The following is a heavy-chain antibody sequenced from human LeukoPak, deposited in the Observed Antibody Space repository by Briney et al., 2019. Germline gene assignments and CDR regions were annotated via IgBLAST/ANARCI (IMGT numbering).Heavy chain of an antibody. V-gene: IGHV1-46*01. CDR1: GYTFTGYY. Sequence: RASVKVSCKASGYTFTGYYMHWVRQAPGQGLEWMGIINPSGGSTSYAQKFQGRVTMTRDTSTSTVYMELSSLRSEDTAVYYCARDRSGYDAFDIWGQGTMVTVSS. D-gene: IGHD3-22*01. CDR2: INPSGGST. J-gene: IGHJ3*02. CDR3: ARDRSGYDAFDI.